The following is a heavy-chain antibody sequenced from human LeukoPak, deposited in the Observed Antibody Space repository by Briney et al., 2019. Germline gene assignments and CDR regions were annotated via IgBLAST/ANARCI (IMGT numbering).Heavy chain of an antibody. D-gene: IGHD6-13*01. CDR3: AGDSNNWSRSFEY. CDR1: GYTFTGYY. Sequence: GASVKVSCKASGYTFTGYYMHWVRQAPGQGLEWMGGIIPIFGTTNYAQKFQGRVTITADKSTSTAYMELSSLRSEDTAVYYCAGDSNNWSRSFEYWGQGTLVAVSS. J-gene: IGHJ4*02. V-gene: IGHV1-69*06. CDR2: IIPIFGTT.